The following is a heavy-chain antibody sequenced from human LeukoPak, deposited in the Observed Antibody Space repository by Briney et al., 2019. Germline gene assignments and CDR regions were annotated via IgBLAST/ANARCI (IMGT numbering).Heavy chain of an antibody. J-gene: IGHJ4*02. Sequence: GGSLRLSCAASRFTFSDYYMSWIRQAPGKGLEWVSYISSSGSTIYYADSVKGRFTISRDNAKNSLYLQMNSLRAEDTAVYYCARGGQRYCSSTSCYPVDYWGQGTLVTVSS. V-gene: IGHV3-11*01. CDR3: ARGGQRYCSSTSCYPVDY. CDR2: ISSSGSTI. D-gene: IGHD2-2*01. CDR1: RFTFSDYY.